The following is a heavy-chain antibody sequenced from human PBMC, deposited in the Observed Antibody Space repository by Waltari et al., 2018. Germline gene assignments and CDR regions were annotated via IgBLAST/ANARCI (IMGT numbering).Heavy chain of an antibody. D-gene: IGHD1-26*01. CDR2: INDDERER. Sequence: EVQLVESGGGLVQPGGSLRLSCAASGFTLASYWTNWVRQAPGKGMEWVANINDDERERSLRDSGKGRFTISRDNAKNTLYLQMNSLRVEDTAVYYCARGRSETYRGGVFDIWGQGTMVTVSS. CDR3: ARGRSETYRGGVFDI. CDR1: GFTLASYW. V-gene: IGHV3-7*01. J-gene: IGHJ3*02.